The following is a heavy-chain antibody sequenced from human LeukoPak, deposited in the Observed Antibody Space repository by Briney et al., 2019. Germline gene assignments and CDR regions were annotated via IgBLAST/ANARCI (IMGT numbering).Heavy chain of an antibody. V-gene: IGHV3-64*01. Sequence: PGGSLRLSCATSGFTFSNYALHWVRQAPGKGLEYVSAISSNGGSTYYANSVKGRFTISRDNSKNTLYLQMGSLRAEDMAVYYCARDPTGDSSGWYYESYFDYWGQGTLVTVSS. CDR1: GFTFSNYA. CDR3: ARDPTGDSSGWYYESYFDY. D-gene: IGHD6-19*01. J-gene: IGHJ4*02. CDR2: ISSNGGST.